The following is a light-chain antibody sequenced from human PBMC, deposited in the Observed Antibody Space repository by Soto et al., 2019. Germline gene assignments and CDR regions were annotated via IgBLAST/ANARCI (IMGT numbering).Light chain of an antibody. Sequence: DIQMTQSPSSLSASIGDRVTITCRASQGISSYLAWYQQKAGKVPKLLIYATSTLQSGVPSRFSGSGSGTEFTLTISSLQPEDVASYYCQKYNSAPLTFGGGTNVEIK. J-gene: IGKJ4*01. CDR2: ATS. V-gene: IGKV1-27*01. CDR3: QKYNSAPLT. CDR1: QGISSY.